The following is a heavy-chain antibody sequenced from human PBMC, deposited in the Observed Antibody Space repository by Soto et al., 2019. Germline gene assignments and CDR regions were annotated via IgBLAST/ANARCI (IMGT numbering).Heavy chain of an antibody. CDR1: GYTFTGYY. V-gene: IGHV1-2*02. CDR2: INPNSGGT. J-gene: IGHJ4*02. Sequence: ASVKVSCKASGYTFTGYYMHWVRQAPGQGLEWMGWINPNSGGTNYAQKFQGRVTMTRDTSISTAYMELSRLRSDDTAVYYCARDRAGGRFFYFDYWGQGALVPVSS. D-gene: IGHD6-19*01. CDR3: ARDRAGGRFFYFDY.